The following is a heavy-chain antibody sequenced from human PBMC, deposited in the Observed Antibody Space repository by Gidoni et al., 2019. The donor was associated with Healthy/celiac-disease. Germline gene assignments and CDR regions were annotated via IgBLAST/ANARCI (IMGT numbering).Heavy chain of an antibody. V-gene: IGHV1-69*08. D-gene: IGHD3-10*01. CDR3: ARERSGSALEDLDY. J-gene: IGHJ4*02. CDR2: SIPILGIA. CDR1: GGTFSSYT. Sequence: QVQLVQSGAEVTKPGSSVKVSCKASGGTFSSYTISWVRQAPGQGLEWMGRSIPILGIANYAQKFQGRVTITADKSTSTAYMELSSLRSEDTAVYYCARERSGSALEDLDYWGQGTLVTVSS.